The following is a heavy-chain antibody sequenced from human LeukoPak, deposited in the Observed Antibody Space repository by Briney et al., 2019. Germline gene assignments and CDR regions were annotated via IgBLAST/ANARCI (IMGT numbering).Heavy chain of an antibody. CDR2: IHYIGST. Sequence: PSETLSLTCTVSGDSLSNHNYFWGWIRQPPGKGLEWIGSIHYIGSTYFNLSLKSRVTVSVDTSKNHFSLKLSSVTAADTGVYYCATSVYSSGWHPFFDYWGQGAPVIVSS. CDR3: ATSVYSSGWHPFFDY. V-gene: IGHV4-39*02. D-gene: IGHD6-19*01. CDR1: GDSLSNHNYF. J-gene: IGHJ4*02.